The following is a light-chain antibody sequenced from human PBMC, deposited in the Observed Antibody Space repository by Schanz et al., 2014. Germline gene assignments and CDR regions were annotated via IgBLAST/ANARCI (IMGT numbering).Light chain of an antibody. CDR3: QHYGNSPPLT. CDR1: QTVTSGY. Sequence: EIVLTQSPGTLSVFPGERATLSCRASQTVTSGYLAWYQQKPGQAPRLLISGASSRATGVPDRFSGSGSGTDFTLSISRLEPEDFAVYYCQHYGNSPPLTFGQGTKVEI. V-gene: IGKV3-20*01. CDR2: GAS. J-gene: IGKJ1*01.